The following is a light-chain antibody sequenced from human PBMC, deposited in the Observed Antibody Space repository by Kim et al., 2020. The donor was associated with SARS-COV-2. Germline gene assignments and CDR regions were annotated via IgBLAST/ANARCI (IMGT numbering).Light chain of an antibody. Sequence: SYELTQPPSVSVAPGKAASITCGGNNIGSQRVHWYQQKPGQAPVLVIYYNSDRPSGIPERFSGSNSGNTATLTISRVEAGDEADYYCQVWDSGSDLWVFG. CDR1: NIGSQR. CDR2: YNS. J-gene: IGLJ3*02. V-gene: IGLV3-21*04. CDR3: QVWDSGSDLWV.